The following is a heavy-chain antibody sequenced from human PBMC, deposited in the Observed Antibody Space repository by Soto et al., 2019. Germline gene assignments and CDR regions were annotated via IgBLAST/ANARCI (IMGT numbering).Heavy chain of an antibody. D-gene: IGHD5-18*01. Sequence: PXDSLKVSCKCSGNSFTSYWIGLVRPMPGKGLEWMGIIYPGDSDTRYSPSFQGQVTISADKSISTAYLQWSSLKASDTAMYYCARNSGYSYGLNWFDPWGQGTLVTVSS. CDR2: IYPGDSDT. CDR3: ARNSGYSYGLNWFDP. J-gene: IGHJ5*02. V-gene: IGHV5-51*01. CDR1: GNSFTSYW.